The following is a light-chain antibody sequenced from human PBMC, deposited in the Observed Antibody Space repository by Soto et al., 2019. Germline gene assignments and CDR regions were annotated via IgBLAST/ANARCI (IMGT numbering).Light chain of an antibody. CDR3: QQTYSMPRGFT. Sequence: DIQMTQSPSSLSASVGDRVTITCRASLPISNYLAWYQQKPGKIPNLLIYDASSLESGVPTRFSGSGSGTEFTLTISGLQPEDFATYFCQQTYSMPRGFTFGPGTKVDIK. CDR2: DAS. J-gene: IGKJ3*01. V-gene: IGKV1-39*01. CDR1: LPISNY.